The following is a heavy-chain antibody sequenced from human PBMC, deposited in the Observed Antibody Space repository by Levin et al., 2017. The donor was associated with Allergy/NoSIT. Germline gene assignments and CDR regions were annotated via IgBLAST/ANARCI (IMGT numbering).Heavy chain of an antibody. CDR1: GFSVSTHY. J-gene: IGHJ4*02. D-gene: IGHD2-2*01. Sequence: GSLRLSCAASGFSVSTHYMTWVRQGPGKGLECVSVIYDDGSTYYADSVRGRFTISRDNSKNTLSLQMNSLRDDDTAVYYCTKGHYSGVYQWGQGTLVTVSS. CDR3: TKGHYSGVYQ. CDR2: IYDDGST. V-gene: IGHV3-53*01.